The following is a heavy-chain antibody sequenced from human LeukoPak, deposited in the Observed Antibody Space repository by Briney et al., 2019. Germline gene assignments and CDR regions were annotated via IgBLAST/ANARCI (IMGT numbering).Heavy chain of an antibody. Sequence: PSQTLSLTCTVSGGSISSGSYYWSWIRQPAGKGLEWIGRIYTSGSTNYNPSLKSRVTISVDTSKNQFSLKLSSVTAADTAVYYCARGGYYDILTGYSYYFDYWGQGTLVTVSS. D-gene: IGHD3-9*01. CDR1: GGSISSGSYY. CDR2: IYTSGST. V-gene: IGHV4-61*02. CDR3: ARGGYYDILTGYSYYFDY. J-gene: IGHJ4*02.